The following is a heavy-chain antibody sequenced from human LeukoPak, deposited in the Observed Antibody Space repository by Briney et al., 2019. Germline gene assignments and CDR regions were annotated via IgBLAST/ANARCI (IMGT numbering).Heavy chain of an antibody. Sequence: GGSLRLSCVTSGFTFNTHGMHWVRQAPGKALEWVAFVEHDGSKKYLESVKGRFTISRDNSDKMLFLEMNSLRADDTALYYCAKWGFIATNGDPIRESFYEWGRGTLVTVSS. J-gene: IGHJ1*01. D-gene: IGHD2-2*01. CDR1: GFTFNTHG. CDR2: VEHDGSKK. V-gene: IGHV3-30*02. CDR3: AKWGFIATNGDPIRESFYE.